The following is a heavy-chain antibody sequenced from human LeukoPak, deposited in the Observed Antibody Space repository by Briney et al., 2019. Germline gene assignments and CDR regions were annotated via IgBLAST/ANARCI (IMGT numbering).Heavy chain of an antibody. Sequence: GGSLRLSCAASEFTFSSYGMHWVRQAPGKGLEWVTVIWYDGSNKYYADSVKGRFTISRDNSKNTLYLQMNSLRAEDTAMYHCARSEGSYSAIDYWGQGTLVTVSS. CDR2: IWYDGSNK. V-gene: IGHV3-33*01. J-gene: IGHJ4*02. D-gene: IGHD1-26*01. CDR3: ARSEGSYSAIDY. CDR1: EFTFSSYG.